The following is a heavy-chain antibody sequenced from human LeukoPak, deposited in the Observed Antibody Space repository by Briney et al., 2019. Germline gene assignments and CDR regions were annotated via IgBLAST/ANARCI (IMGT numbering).Heavy chain of an antibody. CDR3: ARHQLELRGPNWFDP. J-gene: IGHJ5*02. D-gene: IGHD1-7*01. Sequence: GASVKVSCKASGYTFTSYGISWVRQAPGQGLEWMGWISAYNGNTNYAQKLQGRVTMTTDTSTSTAYMELRSLRSDGTAVYYCARHQLELRGPNWFDPWGQGTLVTVSS. V-gene: IGHV1-18*01. CDR1: GYTFTSYG. CDR2: ISAYNGNT.